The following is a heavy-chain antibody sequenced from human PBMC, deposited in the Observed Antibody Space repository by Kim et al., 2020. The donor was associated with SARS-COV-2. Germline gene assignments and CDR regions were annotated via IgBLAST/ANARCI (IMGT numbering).Heavy chain of an antibody. Sequence: IYYSGSNNNHPSLKSRVTISVDTSKNQFSLKLSSVTAADTAVYYCAGGFDYWGQGTLVTVSS. CDR3: AGGFDY. CDR2: IYYSGSN. J-gene: IGHJ4*02. V-gene: IGHV4-59*09.